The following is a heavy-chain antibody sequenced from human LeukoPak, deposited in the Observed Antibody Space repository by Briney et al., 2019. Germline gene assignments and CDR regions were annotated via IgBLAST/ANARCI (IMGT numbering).Heavy chain of an antibody. V-gene: IGHV3-23*01. J-gene: IGHJ4*02. CDR2: IIGSGDTT. D-gene: IGHD3-10*01. CDR3: ANPGRVSGSYNPFDY. Sequence: GSLRFSCAASGLTFSSYVMSWVRQTPGKGLEWVSAIIGSGDTTSYADSVKGRFTISRDNSKNTLYLQMNSLRAEDTAVYYCANPGRVSGSYNPFDYWGQGTLVTVSS. CDR1: GLTFSSYV.